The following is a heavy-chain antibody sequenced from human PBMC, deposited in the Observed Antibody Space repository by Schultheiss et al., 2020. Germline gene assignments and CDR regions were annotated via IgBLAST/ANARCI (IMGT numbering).Heavy chain of an antibody. CDR2: IYYSGST. CDR1: GGSISSSSYY. V-gene: IGHV4-39*01. J-gene: IGHJ6*02. CDR3: ARVQNSSGWFRLRYYYGMDV. D-gene: IGHD6-19*01. Sequence: SETLSLTCTVSGGSISSSSYYWGWIRQPPGKGLEWIGSIYYSGSTYYNPSLKSRVTISVDTSKNQFSLKLSSVTAADTAVYYCARVQNSSGWFRLRYYYGMDVWGQGTTVTVSS.